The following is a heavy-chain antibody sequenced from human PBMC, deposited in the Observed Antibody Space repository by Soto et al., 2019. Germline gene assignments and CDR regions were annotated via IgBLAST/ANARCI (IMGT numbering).Heavy chain of an antibody. CDR3: AHRVLRTVFGLVTTTAIYFDF. J-gene: IGHJ4*02. CDR2: IYWDDDK. CDR1: GFSLTTSGVG. D-gene: IGHD3-3*01. Sequence: QITLNESGPTVVRPTETLTLTCRFSGFSLTTSGVGVGWIRQSPGKAPEWLALIYWDDDKRYSASLKSRLTITKDTSKIQVVLPVSDLDPTDTATYYCAHRVLRTVFGLVTTTAIYFDFWGQGTPVAVSS. V-gene: IGHV2-5*02.